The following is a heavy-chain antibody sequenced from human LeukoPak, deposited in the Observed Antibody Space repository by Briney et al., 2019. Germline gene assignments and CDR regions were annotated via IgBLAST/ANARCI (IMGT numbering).Heavy chain of an antibody. J-gene: IGHJ4*02. CDR3: ARVPGTYYDFWSGLGY. Sequence: GGSLRLSCAASGFTFSSYAMHWVRQAPGKGLEWVAVISYDGSNKYYADSVKGRFTISRDNTKNTLYLQMNSLRAEDTAVYYCARVPGTYYDFWSGLGYWGQGTLVTVSS. V-gene: IGHV3-30-3*01. CDR2: ISYDGSNK. CDR1: GFTFSSYA. D-gene: IGHD3-3*01.